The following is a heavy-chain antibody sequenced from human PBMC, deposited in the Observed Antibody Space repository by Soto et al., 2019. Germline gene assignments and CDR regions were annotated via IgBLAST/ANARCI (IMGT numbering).Heavy chain of an antibody. CDR3: ARDYYEFSWRQKSWDYGVDG. CDR2: IIPIFGTA. D-gene: IGHD3-3*01. Sequence: SVKVSCQASGGTFSSYAISWVRQAPGQGLEWMGGIIPIFGTANYAQKFQGRVTITADESTSTAYMELSSLRSEDTAVYYCARDYYEFSWRQKSWDYGVDGWGQGTTVTVFS. J-gene: IGHJ6*02. V-gene: IGHV1-69*13. CDR1: GGTFSSYA.